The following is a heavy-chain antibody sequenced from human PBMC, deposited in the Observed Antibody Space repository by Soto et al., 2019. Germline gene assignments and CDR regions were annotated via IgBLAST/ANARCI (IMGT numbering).Heavy chain of an antibody. D-gene: IGHD6-13*01. J-gene: IGHJ6*02. V-gene: IGHV3-30-3*01. CDR1: GFTFSSYA. Sequence: GSLRLSCAASGFTFSSYAMHWVRQAPGKGLEWVAVISYDGSNKYYADSVKGRFTISRDNSKNALYLQMNSLRAEETAVYYCARTDIAADGTSYYYGMDVWGQGTTVTVSS. CDR3: ARTDIAADGTSYYYGMDV. CDR2: ISYDGSNK.